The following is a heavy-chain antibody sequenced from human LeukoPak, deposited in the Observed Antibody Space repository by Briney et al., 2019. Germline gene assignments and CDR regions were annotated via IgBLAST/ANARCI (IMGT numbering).Heavy chain of an antibody. CDR1: GFTFSSYA. V-gene: IGHV3-30*04. CDR2: ISYDGSNK. D-gene: IGHD6-25*01. Sequence: PGRSLRLSCAASGFTFSSYAMHWVRQAPGKGLEWVAVISYDGSNKYYADSVKGRFTISRDNAKNSLYLRMNSLRAEDTAVYYCAKHLNGYPRIGWFDPWGQGTLVTVSS. J-gene: IGHJ5*02. CDR3: AKHLNGYPRIGWFDP.